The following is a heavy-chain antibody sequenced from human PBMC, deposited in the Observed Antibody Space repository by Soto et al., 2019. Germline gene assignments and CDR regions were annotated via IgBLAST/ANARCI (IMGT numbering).Heavy chain of an antibody. V-gene: IGHV3-30*18. CDR3: AKDTAYGAREAINWFDP. J-gene: IGHJ5*02. CDR2: ISYDGSNK. CDR1: GFTFSSYG. Sequence: QVQLVESGGGVVQPGRSLRLSCAASGFTFSSYGMHWVRQAPGKGLEWVAVISYDGSNKYYADSVKGRFTISRDNSKNTLYLQMNSLRAEDTAVYYCAKDTAYGAREAINWFDPWGQGTLVTVSS. D-gene: IGHD2-8*01.